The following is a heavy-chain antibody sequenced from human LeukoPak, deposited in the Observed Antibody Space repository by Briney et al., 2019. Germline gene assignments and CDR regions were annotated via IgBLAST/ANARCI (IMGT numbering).Heavy chain of an antibody. D-gene: IGHD1-26*01. CDR3: ARDGGATTVGNWFDP. Sequence: PSETLSLTCAVYGGSFSGYYRSWVRQPPGKGLEWIGEINHSGSTNYNPSLKSRVTISVDTSKNQFSLKLSSVTAADTAVYYCARDGGATTVGNWFDPWGQGTLVTVSS. V-gene: IGHV4-34*01. CDR2: INHSGST. CDR1: GGSFSGYY. J-gene: IGHJ5*02.